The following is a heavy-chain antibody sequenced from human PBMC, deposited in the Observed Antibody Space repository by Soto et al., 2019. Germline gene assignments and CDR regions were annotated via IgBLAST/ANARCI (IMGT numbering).Heavy chain of an antibody. J-gene: IGHJ4*02. V-gene: IGHV4-31*03. CDR2: IYYGGST. Sequence: QVQLQESGTGLVKPSQTLSLTCTVSGGSITSSGFYWSWIRQRPGKGLEWIGYIYYGGSTYYNPSLKSRVTISVDTSKHQFSLKLTSVTAADTAVYYCTYGSGSPYYFDYWGLGTPTTVSS. D-gene: IGHD3-10*01. CDR3: TYGSGSPYYFDY. CDR1: GGSITSSGFY.